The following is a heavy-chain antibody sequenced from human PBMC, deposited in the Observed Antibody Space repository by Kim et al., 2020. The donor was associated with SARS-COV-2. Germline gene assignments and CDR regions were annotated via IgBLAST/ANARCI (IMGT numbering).Heavy chain of an antibody. Sequence: GGSLRLSCAASGFTFDAYSMHWVRHAPGKGLEWVSRISWNGGRIGYGDSVKGRFTISRDNAKNSLYLQMNSLRADDTALYYCTKDKIGNYYGIDYWGQGTPVTVSP. J-gene: IGHJ4*02. CDR1: GFTFDAYS. CDR2: ISWNGGRI. CDR3: TKDKIGNYYGIDY. D-gene: IGHD3-3*01. V-gene: IGHV3-9*01.